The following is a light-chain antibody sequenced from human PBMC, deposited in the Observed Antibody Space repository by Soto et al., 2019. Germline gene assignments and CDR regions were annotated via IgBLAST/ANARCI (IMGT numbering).Light chain of an antibody. Sequence: EIVWMQSPGILSLSQGERGKFYCRVSQSVSSGYLAWYQQKPGQAPRLLSYDTSSRATGFPDRFSGSGSGTVFTLTIRRLAPEDSAVYYSQQLNSWPITFGQGTGLEI. V-gene: IGKV3D-20*02. CDR3: QQLNSWPIT. J-gene: IGKJ5*01. CDR2: DTS. CDR1: QSVSSGY.